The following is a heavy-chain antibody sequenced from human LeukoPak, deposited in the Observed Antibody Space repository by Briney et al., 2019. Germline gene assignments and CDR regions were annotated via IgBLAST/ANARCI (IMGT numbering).Heavy chain of an antibody. CDR1: GYTLTELS. CDR3: ATGDYGGMAFNP. J-gene: IGHJ5*02. Sequence: ASVKVSCKVSGYTLTELSMHWVRQAPGKGLEWMGGFDPEDGETIYAQKFQGRVTMTEDTSTDTAYMELSSLRSEDTAVYYCATGDYGGMAFNPWGQGTLVTVSS. CDR2: FDPEDGET. D-gene: IGHD4-23*01. V-gene: IGHV1-24*01.